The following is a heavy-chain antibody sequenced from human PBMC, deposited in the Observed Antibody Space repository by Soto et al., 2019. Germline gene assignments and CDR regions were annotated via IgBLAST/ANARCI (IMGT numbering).Heavy chain of an antibody. Sequence: GGSLRLSCAASGFTFSSYWMHWVRQAPGKGLVWVSRINSDGSSTSYADSVKGRFTISRDNAKNTLYLQMNSLRAEDTAVYYCARGYSSSWRPGMDVWGQGTTVTVSS. CDR1: GFTFSSYW. CDR3: ARGYSSSWRPGMDV. CDR2: INSDGSST. V-gene: IGHV3-74*01. D-gene: IGHD6-6*01. J-gene: IGHJ6*02.